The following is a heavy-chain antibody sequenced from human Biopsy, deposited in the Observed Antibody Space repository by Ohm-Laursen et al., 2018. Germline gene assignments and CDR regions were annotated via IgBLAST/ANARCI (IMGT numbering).Heavy chain of an antibody. CDR3: ATAAYAPPYFDL. D-gene: IGHD4-17*01. CDR1: GVTLSGYA. Sequence: SLRLSCSAPGVTLSGYAMNWVRQAPGKGLEWVSSITGGGNYINYADSVRGRFTISRDNSKNSVYLVMSSLRAEDTAVYFCATAAYAPPYFDLWGRGTVVTVSS. CDR2: ITGGGNYI. J-gene: IGHJ4*02. V-gene: IGHV3-21*06.